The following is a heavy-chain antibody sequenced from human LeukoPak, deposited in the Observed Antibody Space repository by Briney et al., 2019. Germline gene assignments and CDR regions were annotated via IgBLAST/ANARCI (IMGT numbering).Heavy chain of an antibody. CDR2: IYTSGST. CDR1: GGSISSYY. J-gene: IGHJ4*02. D-gene: IGHD5-12*01. CDR3: AGDVESAYDDYYFDY. V-gene: IGHV4-4*07. Sequence: SETLSLTCTVSGGSISSYYWSWIRQPAGEGLEWIGRIYTSGSTNYNPSLRSRVTMPVDTSKNQFSWKLTALTAAATAVYYCAGDVESAYDDYYFDYWGQGTLVTVSS.